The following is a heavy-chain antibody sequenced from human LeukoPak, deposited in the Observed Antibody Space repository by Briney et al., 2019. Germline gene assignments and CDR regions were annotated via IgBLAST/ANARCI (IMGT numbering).Heavy chain of an antibody. J-gene: IGHJ5*02. CDR1: GFTFSSHW. V-gene: IGHV3-74*01. Sequence: GGSLRLSCAASGFTFSSHWMHWVRQAPEKGLVGVSHINADGSATYYAASVKGRFTISRYNARNTLYLQMHSLTAEDTGVYYCVRGALRDCSYTSCTRGNWFDPWGQGTLVTVSS. CDR3: VRGALRDCSYTSCTRGNWFDP. CDR2: INADGSAT. D-gene: IGHD2-2*01.